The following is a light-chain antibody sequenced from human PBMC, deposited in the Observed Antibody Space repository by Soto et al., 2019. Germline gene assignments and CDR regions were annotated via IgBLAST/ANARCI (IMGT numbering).Light chain of an antibody. CDR2: AAS. V-gene: IGKV1-9*01. Sequence: DIQLTQSPSFLSASVGDRVTITCRASQGISSNLAWYQQKPGKAPKLLIYAASTLQSGVTSRFSGSGSGTEFALTISSLQPEAFATYYCQQLNRYPLSTTLGQGTRLE. J-gene: IGKJ5*01. CDR3: QQLNRYPLSTT. CDR1: QGISSN.